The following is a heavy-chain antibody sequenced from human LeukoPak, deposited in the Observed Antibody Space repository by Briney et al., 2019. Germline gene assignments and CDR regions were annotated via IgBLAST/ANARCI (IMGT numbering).Heavy chain of an antibody. Sequence: SETLSLTCTVSGGSISNYYWTWIRQPPGKGLEWIGYIYYSGSTNYNPSLKSRVTISLDTSKNHFSLRLSSVTAADTAVYYCARGSVGYCSSTSCSHDPFDYWGQGTLVTVSS. CDR1: GGSISNYY. CDR3: ARGSVGYCSSTSCSHDPFDY. V-gene: IGHV4-59*01. J-gene: IGHJ4*02. D-gene: IGHD2-2*03. CDR2: IYYSGST.